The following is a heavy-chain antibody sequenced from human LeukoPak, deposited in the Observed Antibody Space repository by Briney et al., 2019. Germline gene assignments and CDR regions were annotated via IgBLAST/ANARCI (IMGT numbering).Heavy chain of an antibody. CDR2: IYTSGIT. CDR1: SGSISGHY. CDR3: ARVVYDSSTYPKSYFDF. D-gene: IGHD3-22*01. V-gene: IGHV4-4*09. Sequence: ASETLSLTCTVSSGSISGHYWSWIRQSPGRGLEWIGNIYTSGITEYNPSLSRRVTISIDTSKNQFSLKVTSMTAADTAVYYCARVVYDSSTYPKSYFDFWGQGTPVTVSS. J-gene: IGHJ4*02.